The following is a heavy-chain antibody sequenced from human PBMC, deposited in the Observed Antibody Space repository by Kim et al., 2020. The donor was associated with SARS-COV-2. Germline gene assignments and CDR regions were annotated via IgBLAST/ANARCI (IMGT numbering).Heavy chain of an antibody. CDR1: GFTFSSYA. D-gene: IGHD2-21*01. CDR2: ISYDGSNK. Sequence: GGSLRLSCAASGFTFSSYAMHWVRQAPGKGLEWVAVISYDGSNKYYADSVKGRFTISRDNSKNTLYLQMNSLRAEDTAVYYCARGSMSLWWYYYYYMDVWGKGTTVTVSS. CDR3: ARGSMSLWWYYYYYMDV. V-gene: IGHV3-30-3*01. J-gene: IGHJ6*03.